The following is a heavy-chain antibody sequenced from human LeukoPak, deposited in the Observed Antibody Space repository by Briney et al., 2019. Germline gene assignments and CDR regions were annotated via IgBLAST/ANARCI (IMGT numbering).Heavy chain of an antibody. CDR2: INPNSGGT. J-gene: IGHJ5*02. CDR3: ARDGTYCSSTSCYPSLSWFDP. D-gene: IGHD2-2*01. V-gene: IGHV1-2*02. CDR1: GYTFTGYY. Sequence: ASVKVSCKASGYTFTGYYMHWVRQAPGQGLEWMGWINPNSGGTNYAQKFQGRVTTTRDTSISTAYMELSRLRSDDTAVYYCARDGTYCSSTSCYPSLSWFDPWGQGTLVTVSS.